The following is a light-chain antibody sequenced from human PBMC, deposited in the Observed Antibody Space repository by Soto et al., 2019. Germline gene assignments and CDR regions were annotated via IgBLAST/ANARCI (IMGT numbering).Light chain of an antibody. CDR1: QTISSW. J-gene: IGKJ1*01. CDR2: KAS. CDR3: QHYNSYSEA. Sequence: DIQMTQSPSTLSGSVGDRVTITCRASQTISSWLAWYQQQRGKAPKIXIYKASTLTSGVPSRFSGSGAGTEFTLTISSLQPDDVATYYCQHYNSYSEAFGQGTKV. V-gene: IGKV1-5*03.